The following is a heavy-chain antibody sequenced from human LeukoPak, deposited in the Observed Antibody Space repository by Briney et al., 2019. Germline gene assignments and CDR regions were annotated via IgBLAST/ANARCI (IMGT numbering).Heavy chain of an antibody. V-gene: IGHV1-24*01. D-gene: IGHD3-10*01. J-gene: IGHJ6*04. Sequence: ASVKVSCKVSGYTLTELSMHWVRQAPGKGLEWMGGFDPEDGETIYAQKFQGRVTMTEDTSTDTAYMELSSLRSEDTAVYYCATVSPVIYGSGTDPRYYYYGMDVWGKGTTVTASS. CDR2: FDPEDGET. CDR1: GYTLTELS. CDR3: ATVSPVIYGSGTDPRYYYYGMDV.